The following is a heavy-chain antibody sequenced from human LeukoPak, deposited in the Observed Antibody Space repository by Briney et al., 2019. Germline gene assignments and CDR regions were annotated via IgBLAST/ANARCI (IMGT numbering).Heavy chain of an antibody. Sequence: GGSLRLSCAASGFTFSSYAMHWVRQAPGKGLEWAAALSSDGRNKFYADFVKGRFTISRDNSKNTMYLQMDSLRAEDTALYYCTKDAYSGDCCDLYFDLWGRCTLVTVSS. V-gene: IGHV3-30*04. CDR1: GFTFSSYA. CDR3: TKDAYSGDCCDLYFDL. CDR2: LSSDGRNK. J-gene: IGHJ2*01. D-gene: IGHD2-21*01.